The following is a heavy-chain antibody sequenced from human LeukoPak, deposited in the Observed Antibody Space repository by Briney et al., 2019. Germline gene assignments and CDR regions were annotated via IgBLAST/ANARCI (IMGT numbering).Heavy chain of an antibody. J-gene: IGHJ5*02. V-gene: IGHV1-8*01. CDR2: MNPNRGNT. D-gene: IGHD6-6*01. CDR1: GYTFTSYD. Sequence: ASVKVSCKASGYTFTSYDINWVRQATGQGLEWMGWMNPNRGNTGYAQKFQGRVTMTRNTSISTAYMELSSLRSEDTAVYYCARGSLAAREARGGWFDPWGQGTLVTV. CDR3: ARGSLAAREARGGWFDP.